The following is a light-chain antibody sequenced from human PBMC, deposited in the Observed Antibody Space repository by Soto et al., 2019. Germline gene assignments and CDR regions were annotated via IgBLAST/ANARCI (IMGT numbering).Light chain of an antibody. CDR1: QSVSSN. J-gene: IGKJ4*01. Sequence: EIVMTQSPATLSVSPGERATLSCRASQSVSSNLAWYQQKPGQAPWLLMFRTSSRATGFPARFSGSGSGTEFNLTISSLQSEDFGVYYCQQYNNWPRATFGGGTKVDIK. V-gene: IGKV3-15*01. CDR3: QQYNNWPRAT. CDR2: RTS.